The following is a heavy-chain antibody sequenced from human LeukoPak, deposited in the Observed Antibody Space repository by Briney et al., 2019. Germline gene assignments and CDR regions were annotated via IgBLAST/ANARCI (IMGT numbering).Heavy chain of an antibody. CDR2: ISSSSSYI. Sequence: GGSLRLSCAASGFTFRSYSMNWVRQAPGKGLEWVSSISSSSSYIYYADSVKGRFTISRDNAKNSLYLQMNSVRAEDTAVYYCARDSSTSCFDYWGQGTLVTVSS. CDR1: GFTFRSYS. J-gene: IGHJ4*02. CDR3: ARDSSTSCFDY. D-gene: IGHD2-2*01. V-gene: IGHV3-21*01.